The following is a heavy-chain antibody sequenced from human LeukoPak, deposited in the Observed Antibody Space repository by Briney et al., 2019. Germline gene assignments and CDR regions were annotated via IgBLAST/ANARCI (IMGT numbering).Heavy chain of an antibody. D-gene: IGHD6-19*01. Sequence: SETLSLTCAVYGGSFSGYYWSWIRQPPGKGLEWIGEINHSGSTNYNTSLKSRVTISVDTSKKQFSLKLSSVTAADTAVYYCARVLEGSSGQHWYFDLWGRGTLVTVSS. V-gene: IGHV4-34*01. CDR3: ARVLEGSSGQHWYFDL. J-gene: IGHJ2*01. CDR1: GGSFSGYY. CDR2: INHSGST.